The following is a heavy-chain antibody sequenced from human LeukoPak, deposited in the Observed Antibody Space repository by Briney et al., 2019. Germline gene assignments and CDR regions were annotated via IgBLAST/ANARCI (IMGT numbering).Heavy chain of an antibody. V-gene: IGHV1-69*13. D-gene: IGHD2-15*01. Sequence: GASVKVSCKASGGTFSRYAINWVRQAPGQGLEWMGGVIPIFDTANYAQKFQGRVTITADESTSTAYMELSSLRSEDTAVYYCARSRGSCYSCGDYWGQGTLVTVSS. CDR1: GGTFSRYA. CDR2: VIPIFDTA. J-gene: IGHJ4*02. CDR3: ARSRGSCYSCGDY.